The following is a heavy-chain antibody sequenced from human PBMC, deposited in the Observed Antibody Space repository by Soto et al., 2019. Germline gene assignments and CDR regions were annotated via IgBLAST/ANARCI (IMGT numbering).Heavy chain of an antibody. CDR2: IYSGGST. J-gene: IGHJ3*02. CDR3: ARGAITGTSAFEI. Sequence: GSLRLSRAASGFTVSINYMSWVRQAPGKGLEWVSVIYSGGSTYYADSVNGRFIISRDNSKNTLFLQMDSLRAEDTAVYYCARGAITGTSAFEIWGQGTMVTVSS. CDR1: GFTVSINY. D-gene: IGHD1-20*01. V-gene: IGHV3-66*01.